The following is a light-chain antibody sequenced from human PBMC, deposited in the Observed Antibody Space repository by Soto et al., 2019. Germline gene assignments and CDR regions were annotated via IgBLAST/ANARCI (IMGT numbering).Light chain of an antibody. J-gene: IGKJ5*01. CDR1: QGISSD. CDR2: AAS. CDR3: QQLNSY. Sequence: DLQLSQSPFFLSASLGDRDTITCRASQGISSDVAWYQQRPGQPPKLLIYAASTLQSGVPSRFSGSGSGTEFTLTISSLQPEDFATYYCQQLNSYFGQGTRLDIK. V-gene: IGKV1-9*01.